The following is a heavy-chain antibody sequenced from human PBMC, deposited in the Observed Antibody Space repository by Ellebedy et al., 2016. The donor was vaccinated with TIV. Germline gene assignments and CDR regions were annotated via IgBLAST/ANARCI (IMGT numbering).Heavy chain of an antibody. D-gene: IGHD4-17*01. Sequence: MPGGSLRLSCAVYGGSFSGYYWSWIRQSPGKGLEWIGEIDHSGSTNYNPSLKSQVTISVDTSKNQFSLNLSSVTAADTAVYYCARPPAVTTRRNWYFDLWGRGTLVTVSS. J-gene: IGHJ2*01. CDR2: IDHSGST. CDR1: GGSFSGYY. V-gene: IGHV4-34*01. CDR3: ARPPAVTTRRNWYFDL.